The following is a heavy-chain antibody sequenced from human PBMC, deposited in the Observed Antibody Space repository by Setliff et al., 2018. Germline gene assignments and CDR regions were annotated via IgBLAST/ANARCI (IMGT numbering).Heavy chain of an antibody. D-gene: IGHD3-3*01. CDR3: ARGYYNFLSGYYTPYYFDY. CDR1: GGSIRNYY. V-gene: IGHV4-59*01. CDR2: IYYSGNT. Sequence: PSETLSLTCTVSGGSIRNYYWSWIRQPPGKGLEWIGYIYYSGNTNYNPSPKSRVTISVDTSKNQFSLKLSSVTAADTAVYFCARGYYNFLSGYYTPYYFDYWGQGTLVTVSS. J-gene: IGHJ4*02.